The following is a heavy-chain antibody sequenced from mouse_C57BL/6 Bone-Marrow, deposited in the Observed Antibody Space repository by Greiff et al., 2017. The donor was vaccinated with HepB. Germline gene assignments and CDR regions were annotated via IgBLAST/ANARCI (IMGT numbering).Heavy chain of an antibody. CDR1: GYAFSSSW. CDR3: AGKITTVVDY. Sequence: VQLQQSGPELVKPGASVKISCKASGYAFSSSWMNWVKQRPGKGLEWIGRIYPGDGDTNYNGKFKGKATLTADKSSSTAYVQLSSLTSEDSAVYFCAGKITTVVDYWGQGTSVTVSS. D-gene: IGHD1-1*01. CDR2: IYPGDGDT. J-gene: IGHJ4*01. V-gene: IGHV1-82*01.